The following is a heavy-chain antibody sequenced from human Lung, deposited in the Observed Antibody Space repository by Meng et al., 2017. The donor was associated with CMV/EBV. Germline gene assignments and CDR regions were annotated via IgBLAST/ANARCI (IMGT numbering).Heavy chain of an antibody. Sequence: QVQLQVSGPGLVKPSQSRSLTCTVSGGSISSGGFDWSWIRQHPGKGLEWIGYIYYSGSTYYNPSLRSRVAISIDTSKNQFSLKLTSVTAADTAVYFCARTNYGDYNWFDPWGQGTLVTVSS. J-gene: IGHJ5*02. CDR2: IYYSGST. V-gene: IGHV4-31*03. D-gene: IGHD4-17*01. CDR1: GGSISSGGFD. CDR3: ARTNYGDYNWFDP.